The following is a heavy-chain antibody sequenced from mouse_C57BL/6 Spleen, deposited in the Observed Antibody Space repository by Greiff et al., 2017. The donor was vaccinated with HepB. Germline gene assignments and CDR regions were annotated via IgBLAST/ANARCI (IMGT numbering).Heavy chain of an antibody. D-gene: IGHD1-1*01. V-gene: IGHV1-69*01. CDR1: GYTFTSYW. Sequence: QVQLQQPGAELVMPGASVKLSCKASGYTFTSYWMHWVKQRPGQGLEWIGEIDPSDSYTNYNQKFKGKSTLTVDKSSSTAYMQLSSLTSEDSAVYYCARGGITTVVPYWYFDVWGTGTTVTVSS. CDR2: IDPSDSYT. CDR3: ARGGITTVVPYWYFDV. J-gene: IGHJ1*03.